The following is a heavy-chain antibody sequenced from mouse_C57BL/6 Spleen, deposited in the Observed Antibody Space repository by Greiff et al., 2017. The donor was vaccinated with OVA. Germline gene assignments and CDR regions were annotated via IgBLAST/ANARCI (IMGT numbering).Heavy chain of an antibody. CDR2: IDPSDSYT. Sequence: QVQLQQPGAELVMPGASVKLSCKASGYTFTSYWMHWVKQRPGQGLEWIGEIDPSDSYTNYNQKFKGKSTLTVDKSSSTAYMQLSSLTSEDSAVYYCARDASLAYWGQGTLVTVSA. J-gene: IGHJ3*01. CDR1: GYTFTSYW. CDR3: ARDASLAY. V-gene: IGHV1-69*01.